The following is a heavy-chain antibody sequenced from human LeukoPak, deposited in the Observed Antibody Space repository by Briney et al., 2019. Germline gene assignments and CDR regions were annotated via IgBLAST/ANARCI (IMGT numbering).Heavy chain of an antibody. J-gene: IGHJ4*02. D-gene: IGHD5-24*01. Sequence: GGSLRLSCTASGFTVSSNCMSWVRQAPGKGLEWVSLIYSVGDTYYADSVKGRFTISRDNSKNTLYLQMNSLRAEDTAVYYCARAPRGRDGYNPYYFDYWGQGTLVTFSS. V-gene: IGHV3-53*01. CDR2: IYSVGDT. CDR3: ARAPRGRDGYNPYYFDY. CDR1: GFTVSSNC.